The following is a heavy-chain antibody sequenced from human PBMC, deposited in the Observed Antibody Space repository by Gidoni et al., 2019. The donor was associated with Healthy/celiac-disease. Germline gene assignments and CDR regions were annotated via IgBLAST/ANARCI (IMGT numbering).Heavy chain of an antibody. V-gene: IGHV3-15*01. CDR3: TTTYYDYVWGSYRDY. CDR2: IKSKTDGGTT. Sequence: EVQLVESGGGLVKPGGSLRLSCAASGFPFSNAWMSWVRQAPGKGLEWVGRIKSKTDGGTTDYAAPVKGRFTISRDDSKNTLYLQMNSLKTEDTAVYYCTTTYYDYVWGSYRDYWGQGTLVTVSS. D-gene: IGHD3-16*02. CDR1: GFPFSNAW. J-gene: IGHJ4*02.